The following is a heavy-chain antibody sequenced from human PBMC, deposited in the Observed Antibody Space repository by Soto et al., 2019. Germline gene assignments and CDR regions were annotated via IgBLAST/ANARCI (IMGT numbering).Heavy chain of an antibody. D-gene: IGHD6-13*01. CDR1: GGSISSYY. CDR2: IYYSGST. CDR3: ARGPPAYSSRWYDGTYYYYYMDV. Sequence: QVQLQESGPGLVKPSETLSLTCTVSGGSISSYYWSWIRQPPGKGLEWIGYIYYSGSTNYNPSLKSRVTISVDTSKNQFSLKLSSVTAADTAVYYCARGPPAYSSRWYDGTYYYYYMDVWGKGTTVTVSS. V-gene: IGHV4-59*01. J-gene: IGHJ6*03.